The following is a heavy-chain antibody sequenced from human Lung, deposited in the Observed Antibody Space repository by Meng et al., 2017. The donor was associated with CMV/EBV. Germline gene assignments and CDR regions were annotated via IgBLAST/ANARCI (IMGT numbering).Heavy chain of an antibody. V-gene: IGHV3-74*01. CDR2: IDSDGSST. Sequence: ESXKISCAASGFTFSSYWMHWVRQAPGKGLEWVSRIDSDGSSTTYAESVKGRFTISRDNAKNTLFLQMISLRAEDTAVYYCTRDGDYYDATLHWGRGSLVTVSS. J-gene: IGHJ4*02. CDR1: GFTFSSYW. D-gene: IGHD3-16*01. CDR3: TRDGDYYDATLH.